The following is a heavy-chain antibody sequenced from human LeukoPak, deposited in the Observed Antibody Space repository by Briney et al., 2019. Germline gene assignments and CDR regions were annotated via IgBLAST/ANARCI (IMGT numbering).Heavy chain of an antibody. CDR2: ISSSSSTI. D-gene: IGHD3-22*01. V-gene: IGHV3-48*01. CDR1: GFTFSSYG. J-gene: IGHJ4*02. Sequence: GGSLRLSCAASGFTFSSYGMHWVRQAPGKGLEWVSYISSSSSTIYYADSVKGRFTISRDNAKNSLYLQMNSLRAEDTAVYYCASDYYGDYDDYWGQGTPVTVSS. CDR3: ASDYYGDYDDY.